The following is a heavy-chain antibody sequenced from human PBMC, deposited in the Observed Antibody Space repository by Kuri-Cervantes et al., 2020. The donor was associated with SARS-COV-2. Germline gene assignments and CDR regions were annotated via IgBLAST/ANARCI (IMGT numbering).Heavy chain of an antibody. J-gene: IGHJ4*02. CDR1: GFTFSSYS. Sequence: ETLSLTCAASGFTFSSYSMNWVRQAPGKGLEWVSYISSSSSTIYYADSVKGRFTISRDNAKNSLYLQMNSLRAEDTAVYYCASQGAVYWGQGTLVTVSS. V-gene: IGHV3-48*04. CDR2: ISSSSSTI. CDR3: ASQGAVY. D-gene: IGHD1-26*01.